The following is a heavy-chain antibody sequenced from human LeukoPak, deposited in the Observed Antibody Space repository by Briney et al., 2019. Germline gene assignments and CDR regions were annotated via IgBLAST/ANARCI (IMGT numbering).Heavy chain of an antibody. CDR1: GYTFTSYA. CDR3: ANTLGSYYGGYFDY. J-gene: IGHJ4*02. CDR2: INAGNGNT. D-gene: IGHD1-26*01. Sequence: ASVKVSCKASGYTFTSYAMHWVRQAPGQRLEWMGWINAGNGNTKYSQKFQGRVTITRDASASTAYMELSSLRSEDTAVYYCANTLGSYYGGYFDYWGQGTLVTVSA. V-gene: IGHV1-3*01.